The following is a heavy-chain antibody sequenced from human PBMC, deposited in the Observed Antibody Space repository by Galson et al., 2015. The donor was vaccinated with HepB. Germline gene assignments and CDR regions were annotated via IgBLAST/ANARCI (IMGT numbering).Heavy chain of an antibody. CDR2: IRYDGSNK. CDR1: GFTFSSYG. Sequence: SLRLSCAASGFTFSSYGMHWVRQAPGKGLEWVAFIRYDGSNKYYADSVKGRFTISRDNSKNTLYLQMNSLRAEDTAVYYCANLSDYGESYYYYGMDVWGQGTTVTVSS. CDR3: ANLSDYGESYYYYGMDV. J-gene: IGHJ6*02. D-gene: IGHD4-17*01. V-gene: IGHV3-30*02.